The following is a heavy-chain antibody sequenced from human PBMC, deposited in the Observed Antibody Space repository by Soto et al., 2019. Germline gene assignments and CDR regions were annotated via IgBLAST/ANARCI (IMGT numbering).Heavy chain of an antibody. D-gene: IGHD6-19*01. CDR3: AKAAYSSGWNYYFDY. V-gene: IGHV3-9*01. CDR2: ISWNSGSI. CDR1: GFTFDDYA. Sequence: EVQLVESGGGLVQPGRSLRLSCAASGFTFDDYAMHWVRQAPGKGLEWVSGISWNSGSIGYADSVKGRFTISRDNAKNSLYLQMNSLRAEDTALYYCAKAAYSSGWNYYFDYWGQGTLVTVSS. J-gene: IGHJ4*02.